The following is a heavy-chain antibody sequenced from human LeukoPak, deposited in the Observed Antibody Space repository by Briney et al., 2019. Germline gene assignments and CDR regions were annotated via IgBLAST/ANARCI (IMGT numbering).Heavy chain of an antibody. CDR2: IQYHGSNK. J-gene: IGHJ3*02. V-gene: IGHV3-30*02. CDR3: AKKWSGDYDSSGVNDAFDI. CDR1: GFSYSSYA. Sequence: GGSLRLSCAASGFSYSSYAMHWVRQAPGKGLEWVAFIQYHGSNKYYADSVKGRFTISRDNSKNTLYLRMNSLRAEDTAVYYCAKKWSGDYDSSGVNDAFDIWGQGTMVTVSS. D-gene: IGHD3-22*01.